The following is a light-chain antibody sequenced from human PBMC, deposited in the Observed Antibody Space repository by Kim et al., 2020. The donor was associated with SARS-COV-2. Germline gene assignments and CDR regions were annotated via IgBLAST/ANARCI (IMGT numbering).Light chain of an antibody. Sequence: SYELTQPPSVSVSPGQTASITCPGDKLGDKYACWYQQKPGQSPVLVIYQDSKRPSGIPERFSGSNSGNTATLTISGTQAMDEADYYCQAWDSSTLVFGGG. V-gene: IGLV3-1*01. J-gene: IGLJ2*01. CDR1: KLGDKY. CDR3: QAWDSSTLV. CDR2: QDS.